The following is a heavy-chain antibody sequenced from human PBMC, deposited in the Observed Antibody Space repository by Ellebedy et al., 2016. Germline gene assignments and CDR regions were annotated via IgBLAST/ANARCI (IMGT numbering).Heavy chain of an antibody. J-gene: IGHJ5*01. CDR3: ARDDGPQGIAAAGTSWFKS. V-gene: IGHV1-69*13. Sequence: SVKVSXXSSGDTFNSYPLSWVRQAPGQGLEWMGGIIPIFRTANYAQKFQGRLTITADESTDTVYMELSSLTAEDTAVYYCARDDGPQGIAAAGTSWFKSWGRGTLVTVSS. CDR1: GDTFNSYP. D-gene: IGHD6-13*01. CDR2: IIPIFRTA.